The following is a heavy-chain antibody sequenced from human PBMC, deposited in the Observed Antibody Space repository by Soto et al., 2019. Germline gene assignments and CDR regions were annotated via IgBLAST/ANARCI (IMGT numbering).Heavy chain of an antibody. CDR3: AKGTSVLLDY. CDR1: GFTFDDYA. Sequence: VQLVESGGGLVQPGRSLRLSCAASGFTFDDYAMHWVRQAPGKGLEWVSGISWDSDHIDYADSVKGRFTISRDNAKNSLYLQMNSLIAEDTAFYYCAKGTSVLLDYWGQGTLVTVS. CDR2: ISWDSDHI. D-gene: IGHD3-10*01. V-gene: IGHV3-9*01. J-gene: IGHJ4*02.